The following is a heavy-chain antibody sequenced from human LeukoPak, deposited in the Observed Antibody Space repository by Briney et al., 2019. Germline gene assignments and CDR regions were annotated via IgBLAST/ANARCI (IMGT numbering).Heavy chain of an antibody. V-gene: IGHV1-24*01. CDR1: GYXLTELS. Sequence: ASVTVSCKVSGYXLTELSIHWVRQAPGKGLEWMGGFYPEDGETIYAQKFQGRVTMTEDTSTDTAYMELSSLRSEDTAVYYCATVGAAGTSYYYYYYGMDVWGQGTTVTVSS. D-gene: IGHD6-13*01. J-gene: IGHJ6*02. CDR3: ATVGAAGTSYYYYYYGMDV. CDR2: FYPEDGET.